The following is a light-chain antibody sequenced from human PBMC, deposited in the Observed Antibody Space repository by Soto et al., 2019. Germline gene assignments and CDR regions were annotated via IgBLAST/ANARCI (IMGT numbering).Light chain of an antibody. CDR2: EVS. CDR3: SSYADSNNQV. V-gene: IGLV2-8*01. Sequence: QSALTQPPSASGSPGQSVTISCTGTSSDVGGYNYVSWYQQHPGRAPKLMIYEVSKRPSGVPDRFSGSKSGNTSSLTVSGFQTEDEAAYYCSSYADSNNQVFGTGTKLTVL. J-gene: IGLJ1*01. CDR1: SSDVGGYNY.